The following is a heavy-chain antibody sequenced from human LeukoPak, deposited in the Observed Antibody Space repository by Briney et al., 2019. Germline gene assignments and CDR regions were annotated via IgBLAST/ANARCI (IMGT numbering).Heavy chain of an antibody. V-gene: IGHV3-7*01. J-gene: IGHJ4*02. CDR1: GFTFSTYW. CDR2: IKQDGNDK. D-gene: IGHD1-26*01. Sequence: GGSLRLSCAASGFTFSTYWMSWVRQAPGKGLEWVANIKQDGNDKYYVDSLKGRFTISRDNAKNSLYLQMNSLRAEDTAVYYCARDGGSYSFDYWGQGTLVTVSS. CDR3: ARDGGSYSFDY.